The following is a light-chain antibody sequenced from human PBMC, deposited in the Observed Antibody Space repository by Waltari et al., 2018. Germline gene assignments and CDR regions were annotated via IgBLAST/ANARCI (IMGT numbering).Light chain of an antibody. Sequence: EIVMTQPPATLSVSPRERATLSCRASQSVSSNLAWYQQTPGQAPRLLIYGASTRATGIPARFSGSGSGTEFTLTISSLQSEDFAVYYCQQYNNWPPYTFGQGTKLEIK. J-gene: IGKJ2*01. CDR2: GAS. CDR3: QQYNNWPPYT. V-gene: IGKV3-15*01. CDR1: QSVSSN.